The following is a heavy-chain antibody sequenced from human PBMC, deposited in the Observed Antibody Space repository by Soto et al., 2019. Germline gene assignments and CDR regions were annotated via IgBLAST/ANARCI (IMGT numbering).Heavy chain of an antibody. CDR3: AKGAHGTPTDFILAY. CDR2: ISNDGTNK. J-gene: IGHJ4*02. V-gene: IGHV3-30*18. Sequence: QLQLVESGGGAVQPGRSLRLACAASGFTFGSYGMHWVRQAPGKGLEWVAVISNDGTNKYYEDCVKGRFTISRDNSKNTLYLQMDSLRGEDTAVYYCAKGAHGTPTDFILAYWGQGTLVTVTS. D-gene: IGHD1-1*01. CDR1: GFTFGSYG.